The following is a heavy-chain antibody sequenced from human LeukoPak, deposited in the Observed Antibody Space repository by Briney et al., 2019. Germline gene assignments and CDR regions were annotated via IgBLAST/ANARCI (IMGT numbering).Heavy chain of an antibody. V-gene: IGHV3-49*04. D-gene: IGHD6-19*01. Sequence: QTGGSLRLSCIGSGFTFRDYAMTWVRQAPGKGLEWVGFIRTKPNGGTAEYAASVKGRFTISRDDSRSIAYLQMNSLQTEDTAVYYCTRAHYSSGWIDYWGRGTLVTVS. CDR3: TRAHYSSGWIDY. CDR2: IRTKPNGGTA. CDR1: GFTFRDYA. J-gene: IGHJ4*02.